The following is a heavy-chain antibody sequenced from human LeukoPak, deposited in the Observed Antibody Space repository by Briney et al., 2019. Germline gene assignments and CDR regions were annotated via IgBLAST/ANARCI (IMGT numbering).Heavy chain of an antibody. D-gene: IGHD3-22*01. J-gene: IGHJ4*02. Sequence: GGSLRLSRAASGFTFSDLSMMWVRQAPGKGLEWVSYISTSGTIKTYADSVKGRFTISRDNGKISLHLLMNSLRDEDTAVYYCAREGYYSGLDYWGQGSLVTVSS. CDR2: ISTSGTIK. V-gene: IGHV3-48*02. CDR1: GFTFSDLS. CDR3: AREGYYSGLDY.